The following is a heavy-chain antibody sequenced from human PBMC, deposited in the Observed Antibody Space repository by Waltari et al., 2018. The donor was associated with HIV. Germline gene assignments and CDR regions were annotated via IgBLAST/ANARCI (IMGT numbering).Heavy chain of an antibody. D-gene: IGHD2-2*01. V-gene: IGHV4-4*07. CDR3: ARDRDIVVVPAAPHSDWYFDL. CDR2: IYTSGST. CDR1: GGAISSHY. J-gene: IGHJ2*01. Sequence: QVQLQESGPGLVKPSETLSLTCTDPGGAISSHYCSWIRQPAGTGLEWIGLIYTSGSTNYNPSLKSRVTMSVDTSKNQFSLKLSSVTAADTAVYYCARDRDIVVVPAAPHSDWYFDLWGRGTLVTVSS.